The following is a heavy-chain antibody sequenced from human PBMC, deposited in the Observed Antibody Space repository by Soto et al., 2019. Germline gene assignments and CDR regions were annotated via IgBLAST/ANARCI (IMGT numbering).Heavy chain of an antibody. D-gene: IGHD3-10*01. V-gene: IGHV5-51*01. CDR1: GYSFTTYW. CDR2: IYPEDSET. CDR3: ARTYCTAPSCYNNWFDP. Sequence: GESLKISCKTSGYSFTTYWIAWVRQMPGKGLEWMGMIYPEDSETKYGPSFEGQVTFSADKSVKTAYLQWTSLKASDTAIYYCARTYCTAPSCYNNWFDPWGQGTLVTVSS. J-gene: IGHJ5*02.